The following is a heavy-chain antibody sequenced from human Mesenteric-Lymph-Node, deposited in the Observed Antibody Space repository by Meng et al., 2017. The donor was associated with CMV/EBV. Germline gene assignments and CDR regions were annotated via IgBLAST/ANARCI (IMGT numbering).Heavy chain of an antibody. J-gene: IGHJ4*02. Sequence: YAISCVRQAPGQGLEWMVGIIPIFGTANYAQKFQGRVTITTDESTSTAYMELSSLRSEDTAVYYCARGRVYCSSTSCPLAGYYFDYWGQGTLVTVSS. V-gene: IGHV1-69*05. CDR3: ARGRVYCSSTSCPLAGYYFDY. CDR1: YA. CDR2: IIPIFGTA. D-gene: IGHD2-2*01.